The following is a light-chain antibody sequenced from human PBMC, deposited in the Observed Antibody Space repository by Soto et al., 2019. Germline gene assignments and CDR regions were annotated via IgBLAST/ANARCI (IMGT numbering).Light chain of an antibody. J-gene: IGKJ1*01. CDR2: DAS. Sequence: EIVLTQSPATLSLSPGERATLSCRASQSVSSYLTWYQQKPGQAPRLLIYDASNRATGIPARFSGSGSGTDFTLTISSLEPEDFAVYYCQQQGTFGQGTKVDSK. CDR3: QQQGT. V-gene: IGKV3-11*01. CDR1: QSVSSY.